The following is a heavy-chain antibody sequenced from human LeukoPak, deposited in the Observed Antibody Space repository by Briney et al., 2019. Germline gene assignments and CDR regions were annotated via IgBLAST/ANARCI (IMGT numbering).Heavy chain of an antibody. CDR3: ATRAPSKDTAMVLDAFDI. D-gene: IGHD5-18*01. J-gene: IGHJ3*02. V-gene: IGHV4-30-2*01. Sequence: SETLSLTCAVSGGSLSSGGYSWSWIRQPPGKGLEWIGYIYHSGSSYYNPSLKSRVTIAVDRSKNQFSLKLSSVTAADTAVYYCATRAPSKDTAMVLDAFDIWGQGTMVTVSS. CDR1: GGSLSSGGYS. CDR2: IYHSGSS.